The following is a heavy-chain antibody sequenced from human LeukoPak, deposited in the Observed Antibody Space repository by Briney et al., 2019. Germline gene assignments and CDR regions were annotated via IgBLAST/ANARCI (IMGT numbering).Heavy chain of an antibody. D-gene: IGHD3-22*01. CDR3: ARVYYDSSGYYRYYYYYYMDV. CDR2: IYTSGSP. J-gene: IGHJ6*03. Sequence: SETLSLTCTVSGGSISSYYWSWIRQPAGKGLEWIGRIYTSGSPNYNPPLKSRVTMSVDTAKNQFPLKLSSVPAADAAVYYCARVYYDSSGYYRYYYYYYMDVWGKGTTVTVSS. CDR1: GGSISSYY. V-gene: IGHV4-4*07.